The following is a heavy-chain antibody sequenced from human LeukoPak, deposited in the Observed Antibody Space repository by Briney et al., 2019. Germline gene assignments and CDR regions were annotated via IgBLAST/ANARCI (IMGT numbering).Heavy chain of an antibody. J-gene: IGHJ4*02. CDR3: ARQGYSDYGFDS. CDR1: GYRFTTSS. Sequence: GESLKISCRCSGYRFTTSSIAWVRQMPGKGLECMGIIYPGDSDTRYSPSFQGQVTISADKSIATAYLQWSSLKASDSAIYYCARQGYSDYGFDSWGQGTLVTVSS. CDR2: IYPGDSDT. V-gene: IGHV5-51*01. D-gene: IGHD5-12*01.